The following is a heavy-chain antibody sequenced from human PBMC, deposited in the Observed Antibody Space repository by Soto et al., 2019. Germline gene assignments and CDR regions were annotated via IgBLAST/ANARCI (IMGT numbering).Heavy chain of an antibody. V-gene: IGHV4-59*08. D-gene: IGHD6-19*01. J-gene: IGHJ4*02. CDR1: GDSISDFF. Sequence: PSETLPLTCTVSGDSISDFFWSWIRQPPGKGLEWIGFVRYSGSTSYKLSLKSRVTISLDTSKSLFSLKLSSVTAADTAAYYCGTTARNDVTGTVLHYWGQGTLVTVSS. CDR3: GTTARNDVTGTVLHY. CDR2: VRYSGST.